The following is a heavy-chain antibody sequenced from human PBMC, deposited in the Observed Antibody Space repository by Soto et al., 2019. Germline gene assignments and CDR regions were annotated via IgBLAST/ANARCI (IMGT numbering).Heavy chain of an antibody. Sequence: QVQLQESGPGLVKPSETLSLTCTVSGGSVSSGSYYWSWIRQPPGKGLEWIGYIYYSGSTNYNPSLKSRVTISVDTSKNQFSLKLNSVTAADTAVYYCARDPLLLPAALYGMDVWGQGTTVTVSS. J-gene: IGHJ6*02. V-gene: IGHV4-61*01. D-gene: IGHD2-2*01. CDR2: IYYSGST. CDR1: GGSVSSGSYY. CDR3: ARDPLLLPAALYGMDV.